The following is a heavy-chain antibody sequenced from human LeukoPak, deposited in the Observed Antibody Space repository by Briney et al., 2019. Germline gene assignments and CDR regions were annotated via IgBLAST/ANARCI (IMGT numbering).Heavy chain of an antibody. CDR3: ARGRKYYYGSGRYYYYYYMDV. Sequence: PSETLSLTCAVYGGSFSGYYWSWIRQPPGKGLEWIGEINHSVGTNYNPSLKSRVTISVDTSKNQFSLKLSSVTAADMAVYYCARGRKYYYGSGRYYYYYYMDVWGKGTTVTVSS. CDR2: INHSVGT. D-gene: IGHD3-10*01. J-gene: IGHJ6*03. CDR1: GGSFSGYY. V-gene: IGHV4-34*01.